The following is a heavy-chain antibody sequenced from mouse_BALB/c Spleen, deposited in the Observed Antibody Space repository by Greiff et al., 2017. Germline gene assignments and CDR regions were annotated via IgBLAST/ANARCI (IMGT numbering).Heavy chain of an antibody. V-gene: IGHV5-6-4*01. CDR3: TRDDCYCSSYDY. CDR1: GFTFSSST. J-gene: IGHJ2*01. D-gene: IGHD1-1*01. CDR2: ISSGGSYT. Sequence: DVQLVESGGGLVKPGGSLKLSCAASGFTFSSSTMSWVRQTPEKRLEWVATISSGGSYTYYPDRLKGRFTISRDNAKNTLYLQMSSLKSEDTAMYYCTRDDCYCSSYDYWGQGTTVTVSS.